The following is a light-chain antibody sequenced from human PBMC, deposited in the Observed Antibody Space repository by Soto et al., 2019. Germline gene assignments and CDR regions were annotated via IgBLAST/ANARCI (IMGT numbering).Light chain of an antibody. CDR1: SSDVGGFNY. CDR3: SSYTTSSSYV. Sequence: QSVLTPPASVSGSPGQSITISCTGTSSDVGGFNYVSWYQQHPGKAPKLLIFDVYSRPSGISNRFSGSKSGNTASLAISGLQAEDEAHYYCSSYTTSSSYVFGGGTKVTV. CDR2: DVY. V-gene: IGLV2-14*01. J-gene: IGLJ1*01.